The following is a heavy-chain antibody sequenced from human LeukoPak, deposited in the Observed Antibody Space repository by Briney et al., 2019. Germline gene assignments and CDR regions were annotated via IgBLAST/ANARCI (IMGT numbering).Heavy chain of an antibody. D-gene: IGHD5-24*01. J-gene: IGHJ4*02. CDR2: INSDGTST. V-gene: IGHV3-74*01. CDR1: GFTFSSYW. Sequence: GGSLRLSCAASGFTFSSYWMHWVRQAPGKGLVWVSRINSDGTSTTYADSVKGRFTISRDNAKNTLYLQMKSLRVEDTAVYYCARVRDGYSTEGFDYWGQGTLVTVSS. CDR3: ARVRDGYSTEGFDY.